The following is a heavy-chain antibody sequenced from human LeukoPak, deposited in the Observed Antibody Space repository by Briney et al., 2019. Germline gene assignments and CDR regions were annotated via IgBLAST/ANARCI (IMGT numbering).Heavy chain of an antibody. CDR1: GFTFSSYS. Sequence: PGGALRLSCAASGFTFSSYSMNWVRQAPGKGLEWVSSISSSSSYIYYADSVKGRFTISRDNPKNSLYPQMNSLRAEDTAVYYCARGASSGWSPDYWGQGTLVTVSS. D-gene: IGHD6-19*01. V-gene: IGHV3-21*01. CDR3: ARGASSGWSPDY. J-gene: IGHJ4*02. CDR2: ISSSSSYI.